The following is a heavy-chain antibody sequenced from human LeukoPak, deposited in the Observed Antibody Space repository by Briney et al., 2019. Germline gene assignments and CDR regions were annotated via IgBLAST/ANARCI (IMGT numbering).Heavy chain of an antibody. CDR3: ARESRYYYYMDV. J-gene: IGHJ6*03. V-gene: IGHV3-48*04. Sequence: PGGSLRLSCAASGFTFSSYSMNWVRQAPGKGLEWVSYISSSSSTIYYADSVKGRFTISRDNAKSSLYLQMNSLRAEDTAVYYCARESRYYYYMDVWGKGTTVTVSS. CDR1: GFTFSSYS. CDR2: ISSSSSTI.